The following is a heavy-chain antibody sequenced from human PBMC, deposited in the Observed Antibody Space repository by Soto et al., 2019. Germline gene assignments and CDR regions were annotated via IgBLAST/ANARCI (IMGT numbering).Heavy chain of an antibody. J-gene: IGHJ6*01. CDR1: WGSSSNLSYY. D-gene: IGHD4-17*01. CDR3: VRTNVDSYQFCYAMDV. CDR2: IYYSGST. V-gene: IGHV4-61*01. Sequence: LPLPSTVAWGSSSNLSYYCSWIRTPPGKGLEWIGYIYYSGSTNYNPSLKSRVTISVDTSKNQFSLKLSSVTAVDTATYYCVRTNVDSYQFCYAMDVWGQGSTVTVTS.